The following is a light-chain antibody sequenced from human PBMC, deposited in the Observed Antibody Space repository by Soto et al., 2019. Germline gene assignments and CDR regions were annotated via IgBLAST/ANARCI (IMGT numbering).Light chain of an antibody. CDR3: QQRSSWPPALS. CDR2: DAS. Sequence: EIVLTQSPATLSLSPGERATLSCRASQSVRSFLAWYQQKPGQAPRLLIYDASNRATGVPGRFSGRGSGTDFALTISGLEPEDFAVYYCQQRSSWPPALSFGGGTKV. V-gene: IGKV3-11*01. J-gene: IGKJ4*01. CDR1: QSVRSF.